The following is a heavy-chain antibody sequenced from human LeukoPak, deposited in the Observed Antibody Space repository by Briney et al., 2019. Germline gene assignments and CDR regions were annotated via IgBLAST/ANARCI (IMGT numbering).Heavy chain of an antibody. V-gene: IGHV1-69*04. J-gene: IGHJ4*02. CDR2: IIPILGIA. Sequence: SVKVSCKASGGTFSSYAISWVRQAPGQGLEWMGRIIPILGIANYAQKSQGRVTITADKSTSTAYMELSSLRSEDTAVYYCARDETVRYSYGPGSHLGGYWGQGTLVTVSS. CDR3: ARDETVRYSYGPGSHLGGY. CDR1: GGTFSSYA. D-gene: IGHD5-18*01.